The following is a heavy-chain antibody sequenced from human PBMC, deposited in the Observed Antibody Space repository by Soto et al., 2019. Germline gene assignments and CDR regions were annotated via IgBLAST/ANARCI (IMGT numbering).Heavy chain of an antibody. CDR2: IFSNDEK. CDR1: GFSLSNARMG. J-gene: IGHJ3*02. V-gene: IGHV2-26*01. CDR3: ARILDTYYDFWSGYYTGMADAFDI. D-gene: IGHD3-3*01. Sequence: QVTLKESGPVLVKPTETLTLTCAVSGFSLSNARMGVSWIRQPPGKALEWLAHIFSNDEKSYSTSLKSRLTISKDTSKSQVVLTMTNMDPVDTATYYCARILDTYYDFWSGYYTGMADAFDIWGQGTMVTVSS.